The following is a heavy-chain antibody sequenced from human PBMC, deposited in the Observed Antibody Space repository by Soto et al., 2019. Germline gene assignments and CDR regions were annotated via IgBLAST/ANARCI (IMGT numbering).Heavy chain of an antibody. J-gene: IGHJ4*02. D-gene: IGHD2-2*02. CDR3: ARVYTTLEDDY. V-gene: IGHV3-48*02. CDR1: GFTFSDFG. CDR2: ISSGSDTI. Sequence: EVRLVESGGGLVQPGGSLRLSCVVSGFTFSDFGVNWVRQAPGKGLEWSSYISSGSDTIYYADSVKGRFTISRDDAKNSLFLQMNSLRDEDREVYFCARVYTTLEDDYWGRGTLVTVSS.